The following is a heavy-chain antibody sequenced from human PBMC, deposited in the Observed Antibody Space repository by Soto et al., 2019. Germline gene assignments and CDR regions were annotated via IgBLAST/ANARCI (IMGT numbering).Heavy chain of an antibody. J-gene: IGHJ6*02. CDR1: GGSISSGGYY. CDR3: ARDRVVVVPAAIYYYYGMDV. D-gene: IGHD2-2*02. Sequence: PSETLSLTCTVSGGSISSGGYYWSWIRQHPGKCLEWIGYIYYSGSTYYNPSLKSRVTISVDTSKNQFSLKLSSVTAADTAVYYCARDRVVVVPAAIYYYYGMDVWGQGATVTVYS. V-gene: IGHV4-31*03. CDR2: IYYSGST.